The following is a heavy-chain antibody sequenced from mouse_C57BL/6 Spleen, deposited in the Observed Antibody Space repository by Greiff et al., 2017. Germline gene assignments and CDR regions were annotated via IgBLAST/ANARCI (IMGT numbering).Heavy chain of an antibody. CDR3: AIDYYGSSYGY. J-gene: IGHJ2*01. V-gene: IGHV1-69*01. CDR2: IDPSDSYT. D-gene: IGHD1-1*01. CDR1: GYTFTSYW. Sequence: QVQLQQPGAELVMPGASVKLSCKASGYTFTSYWMHWVKQRPGQGLEWIGEIDPSDSYTNYNQKFKGKSTLTVDKSSSTAYMQLSSLTSEDSAVYDCAIDYYGSSYGYWGQGTTLTVSS.